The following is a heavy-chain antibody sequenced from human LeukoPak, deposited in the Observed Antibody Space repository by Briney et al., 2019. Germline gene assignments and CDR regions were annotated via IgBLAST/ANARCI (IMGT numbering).Heavy chain of an antibody. CDR1: GYTFTSYY. J-gene: IGHJ4*02. CDR2: INPSGGST. CDR3: ARDEDSSGYYPLLDY. Sequence: ASVKVSCKVSGYTFTSYYMHWVRQAPGQGLEWMGIINPSGGSTSYAQKFQGRVTMTRDTSTSTVYMELSSLRSEDTAVYYCARDEDSSGYYPLLDYWGQGTLVTVSS. D-gene: IGHD3-22*01. V-gene: IGHV1-46*01.